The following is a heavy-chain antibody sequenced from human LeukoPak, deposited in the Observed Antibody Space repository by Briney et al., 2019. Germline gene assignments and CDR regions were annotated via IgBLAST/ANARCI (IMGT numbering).Heavy chain of an antibody. J-gene: IGHJ4*02. V-gene: IGHV3-21*01. CDR3: ARSRTEYCSSTSCYEADY. Sequence: GGSLRLPCAASGFTFSSYSMNWVRQAPGKGLEWVSSISSSSSYIYYADSVKGRFTISRDNAKNSLYLQMNSLRAEDTAVYYCARSRTEYCSSTSCYEADYWGQGTLVTVSS. D-gene: IGHD2-2*01. CDR1: GFTFSSYS. CDR2: ISSSSSYI.